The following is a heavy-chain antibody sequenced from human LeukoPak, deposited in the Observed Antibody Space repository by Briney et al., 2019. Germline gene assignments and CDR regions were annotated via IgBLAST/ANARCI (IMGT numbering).Heavy chain of an antibody. CDR1: GYTFTNYG. J-gene: IGHJ5*02. D-gene: IGHD5-24*01. Sequence: ASVKVSCKASGYTFTNYGISWVRQAPGQGLEWMGWISAYNVNTYYAQKLQGRVTMTTDTSTNTAYMQLRSLRPDDTAVYYCARHGHSFDPWGQGTLVTVSS. CDR3: ARHGHSFDP. CDR2: ISAYNVNT. V-gene: IGHV1-18*01.